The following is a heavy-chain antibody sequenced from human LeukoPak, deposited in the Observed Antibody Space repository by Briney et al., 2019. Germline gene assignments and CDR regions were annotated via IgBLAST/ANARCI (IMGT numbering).Heavy chain of an antibody. CDR2: ISSSSSYI. Sequence: PGGSLRLSCAASGFTFSSYSMNWVRQAPGKGLEWVSSISSSSSYIYYADSVKGRFTFSRDNAKNSLYLQMNSLRAEDTAVYYCARVNPPDYYDSSGYQDYWGQGTLVTVSS. J-gene: IGHJ4*02. CDR1: GFTFSSYS. V-gene: IGHV3-21*01. CDR3: ARVNPPDYYDSSGYQDY. D-gene: IGHD3-22*01.